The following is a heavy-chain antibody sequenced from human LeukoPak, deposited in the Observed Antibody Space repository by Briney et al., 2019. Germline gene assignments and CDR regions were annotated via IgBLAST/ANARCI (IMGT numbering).Heavy chain of an antibody. D-gene: IGHD5-18*01. CDR1: GGSISSHY. CDR2: LFDSVNT. CDR3: ATIKRGSIFGYFDF. Sequence: LETLSLTCTVSGGSISSHYWSWIRQPPGKGLEWIAYLFDSVNTKDNPSLQSRLTLSADTSKDQFSLRLSSVTAADTAVYYCATIKRGSIFGYFDFWGQGIKVTVSS. V-gene: IGHV4-59*11. J-gene: IGHJ4*02.